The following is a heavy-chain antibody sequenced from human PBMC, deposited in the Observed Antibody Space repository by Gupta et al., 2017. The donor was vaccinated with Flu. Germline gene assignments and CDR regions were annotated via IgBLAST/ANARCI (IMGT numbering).Heavy chain of an antibody. CDR3: ASASGFSSGWFNY. CDR2: IDPDSGVT. CDR1: YA. J-gene: IGHJ4*02. V-gene: IGHV1-2*02. D-gene: IGHD6-19*01. Sequence: YAIHWVRQAPGQGLEWMGWIDPDSGVTNYAQKFQGRVSMTRDTSISTDYMELSGLRSDDTALYYCASASGFSSGWFNYWGQGTLVTVSS.